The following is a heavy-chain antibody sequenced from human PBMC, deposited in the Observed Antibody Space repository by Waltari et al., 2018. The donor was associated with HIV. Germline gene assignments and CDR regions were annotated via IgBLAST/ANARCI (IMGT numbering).Heavy chain of an antibody. Sequence: QMQLQQWGAGTLKPSETLSLTCAVQGGSFSGYYWSWISQPPGKGLEWIGEISPSRSTKYNPSLKSRVTISVDTSKNQFSLRLKSVTAADTAVFYCASRGAPTPVTTDSWGQGTLVIVSS. CDR1: GGSFSGYY. D-gene: IGHD4-17*01. CDR3: ASRGAPTPVTTDS. V-gene: IGHV4-34*01. CDR2: ISPSRST. J-gene: IGHJ5*01.